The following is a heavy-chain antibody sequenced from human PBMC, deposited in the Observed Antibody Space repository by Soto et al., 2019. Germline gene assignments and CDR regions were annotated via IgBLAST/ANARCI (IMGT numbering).Heavy chain of an antibody. D-gene: IGHD5-12*01. CDR3: ARGGTIAVTTIVDY. Sequence: DVQLVESGGGLVQPGGSLRLSCAASGFTFRSYNMNWVRQAPGKGLDWLSYISSSSSTIYYADSVKGRFTISRDNAKNSLYLQLNSLRDDDTAMYYCARGGTIAVTTIVDYWCQGTLVTVSS. J-gene: IGHJ4*01. CDR2: ISSSSSTI. CDR1: GFTFRSYN. V-gene: IGHV3-48*02.